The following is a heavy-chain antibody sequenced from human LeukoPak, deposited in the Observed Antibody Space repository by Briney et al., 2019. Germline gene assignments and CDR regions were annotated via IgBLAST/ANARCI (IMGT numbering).Heavy chain of an antibody. CDR2: IKEGGREI. Sequence: GGSLRLSCAASGFTVSSNYMSWVRQAPGKGLEWVANIKEGGREIYYVDSVKGRFTISRDDAKNSVYLQMDSLRVEDTAVYYCSTDRGDYWGQGTLVTVSS. V-gene: IGHV3-7*01. CDR3: STDRGDY. CDR1: GFTVSSNY. J-gene: IGHJ4*02.